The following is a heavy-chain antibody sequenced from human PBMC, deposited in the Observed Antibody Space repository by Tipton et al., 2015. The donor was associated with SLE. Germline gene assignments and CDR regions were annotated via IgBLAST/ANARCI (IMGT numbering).Heavy chain of an antibody. J-gene: IGHJ2*01. CDR1: GGSISGYY. CDR2: IHYRGST. V-gene: IGHV4-59*01. D-gene: IGHD2-15*01. CDR3: ARDRYCGAGSCFDWYFDL. Sequence: TLPLTCTVSGGSISGYYWSWVRQPPGQGLEWIGYIHYRGSTSYNPSLKSRVTISLDTSENQFSLKLSSVTAADTAVYYCARDRYCGAGSCFDWYFDLWGRGTLVTVSS.